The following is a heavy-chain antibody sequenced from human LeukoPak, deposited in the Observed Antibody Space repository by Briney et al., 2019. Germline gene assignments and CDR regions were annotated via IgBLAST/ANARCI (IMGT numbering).Heavy chain of an antibody. CDR3: ASGTQLWHGGY. J-gene: IGHJ4*02. CDR1: GFTVSSTY. D-gene: IGHD5-18*01. CDR2: IYSGGTT. V-gene: IGHV3-66*02. Sequence: GSLRLSCAASGFTVSSTYMSWVRQAPGKGLEWVSVIYSGGTTYYADSVKGRLTISRDNSKNTLYLQMNSLRAEDTAVYYCASGTQLWHGGYWGQGTLVTVSS.